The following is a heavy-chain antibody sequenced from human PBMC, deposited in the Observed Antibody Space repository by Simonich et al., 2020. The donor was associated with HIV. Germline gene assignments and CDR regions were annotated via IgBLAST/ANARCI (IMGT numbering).Heavy chain of an antibody. Sequence: QVRLQQWGAGLLKPSKTLSLTCAVYGGSFSGYYWSWIRQPPGKGLEWIGEINHSGTTNANQSLKSRVTISRDTSKNQFSLKLSSVTAADTAIYYCARVIFVTSAGFDYWGQGTLVTVSS. CDR2: INHSGTT. V-gene: IGHV4-34*01. J-gene: IGHJ4*02. D-gene: IGHD3-3*02. CDR1: GGSFSGYY. CDR3: ARVIFVTSAGFDY.